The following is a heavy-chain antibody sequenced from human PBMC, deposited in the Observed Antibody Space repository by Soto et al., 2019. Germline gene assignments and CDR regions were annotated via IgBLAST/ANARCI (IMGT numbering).Heavy chain of an antibody. CDR1: GFTFSSYW. Sequence: PGGSLRLSCAASGFTFSSYWMSWVRQAPGKGLEWVANIKQDGSEKYYVDSVKGRFTISRDDSKNTLYLQMNSLKAEYTAVYYYTTADPSPGYCSGGSCYPGAKYYYYYGMDVWGQGTTVTVSS. CDR3: TTADPSPGYCSGGSCYPGAKYYYYYGMDV. CDR2: IKQDGSEK. D-gene: IGHD2-15*01. V-gene: IGHV3-7*03. J-gene: IGHJ6*02.